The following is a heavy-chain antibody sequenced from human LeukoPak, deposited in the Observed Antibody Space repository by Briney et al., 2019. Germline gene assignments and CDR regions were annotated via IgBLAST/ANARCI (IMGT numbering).Heavy chain of an antibody. J-gene: IGHJ4*02. CDR3: ARGRGSGWYNDY. D-gene: IGHD6-19*01. V-gene: IGHV3-30*03. CDR2: ISHDGGKK. Sequence: GGSLRLSCAASAFIFSSYGLHWVRQAPGKGLEWVALISHDGGKKYYADSVKGRFAISRDNAKNSLYLQMNSLRAEDTAVYYCARGRGSGWYNDYWGQGTLVTVSS. CDR1: AFIFSSYG.